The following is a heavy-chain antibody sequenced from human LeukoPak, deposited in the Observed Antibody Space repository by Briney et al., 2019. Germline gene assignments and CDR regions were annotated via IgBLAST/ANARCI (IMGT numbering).Heavy chain of an antibody. CDR2: IYHSGST. D-gene: IGHD2-2*02. Sequence: PSETLSLTCTVSGGSISSGGYYWSWIRQPPGKGLEWIGYIYHSGSTYYNPSLKSRVTISVDRSKNQFSLKLSSVTAADTAVYYCARETGDIVVVPAATPTGGDAFDIRGQGTMVTVSS. J-gene: IGHJ3*02. CDR1: GGSISSGGYY. V-gene: IGHV4-30-2*01. CDR3: ARETGDIVVVPAATPTGGDAFDI.